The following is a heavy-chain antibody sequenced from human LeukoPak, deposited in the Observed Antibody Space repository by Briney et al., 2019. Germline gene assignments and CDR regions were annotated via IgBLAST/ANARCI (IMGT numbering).Heavy chain of an antibody. CDR1: GFSFSRYT. D-gene: IGHD6-19*01. V-gene: IGHV3-21*01. J-gene: IGHJ5*02. CDR3: AIDPGRYNSGWYFDR. Sequence: GASLLLSCASSGFSFSRYTMNWGRAAPGKVLEWFSTISDTSTYIYYADSVKGRFIISRDNTKSEQYLQMNNLKAKGTAVYYWAIDPGRYNSGWYFDRWGQGTLVTVSS. CDR2: ISDTSTYI.